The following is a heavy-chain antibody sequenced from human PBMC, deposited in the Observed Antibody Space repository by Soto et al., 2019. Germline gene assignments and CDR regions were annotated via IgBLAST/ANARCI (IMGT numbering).Heavy chain of an antibody. CDR2: IYHSGSP. D-gene: IGHD3-10*01. Sequence: SETLSLTCAVSSGSISSSNWWSWVRQPPGKGLEWIGEIYHSGSPNYNPSLKSRVTISVDKSKNQFSLKLSSVTAADTAVYYCARDTMVRGVIYGGWFDPWGQGTLVTGSS. CDR1: SGSISSSNW. J-gene: IGHJ5*02. CDR3: ARDTMVRGVIYGGWFDP. V-gene: IGHV4-4*02.